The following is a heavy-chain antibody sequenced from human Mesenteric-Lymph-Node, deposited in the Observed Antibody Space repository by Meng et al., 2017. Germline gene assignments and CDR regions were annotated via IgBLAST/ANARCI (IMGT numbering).Heavy chain of an antibody. J-gene: IGHJ5*02. Sequence: GRLQESGTGMVQPSQTLSLTCTVSGGSISSGDYYWSWIRQPPGKGLEWIGYIYYSGSTYSNASLKSRVTISIDRSKNQFSLKLSSVTAADTAVYYCARDRKHYGERGWFDPWGQGTLVTVSS. V-gene: IGHV4-30-4*01. CDR2: IYYSGST. CDR3: ARDRKHYGERGWFDP. CDR1: GGSISSGDYY. D-gene: IGHD4-17*01.